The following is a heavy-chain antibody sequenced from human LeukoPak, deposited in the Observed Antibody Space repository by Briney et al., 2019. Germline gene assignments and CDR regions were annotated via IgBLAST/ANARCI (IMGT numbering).Heavy chain of an antibody. CDR1: GYTFTGYI. CDR3: ATGLEGYSGYDWVD. J-gene: IGHJ4*02. Sequence: GASVKVSCKASGYTFTGYIVHWVRQAPGKGLEWMGGFDPEDGETIYAQKFQGRVTMTEDTSTDTAYMELSSLRSEDTAVYYCATGLEGYSGYDWVDWGQGTLVTVSS. D-gene: IGHD5-12*01. V-gene: IGHV1-24*01. CDR2: FDPEDGET.